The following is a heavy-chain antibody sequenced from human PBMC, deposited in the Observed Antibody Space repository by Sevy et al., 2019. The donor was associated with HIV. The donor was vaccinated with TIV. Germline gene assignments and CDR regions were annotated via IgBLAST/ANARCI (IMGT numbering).Heavy chain of an antibody. V-gene: IGHV4-30-4*02. CDR3: ARESGRIRSNSYYGMDV. J-gene: IGHJ6*02. Sequence: SETLSLTCTVSGAAISSGDSYWTLMRQSPGKGLEWIGFIYYSGTTVYNPPLRSRLIISLDMSKNQFSLHLSSVTAADTAVYYCARESGRIRSNSYYGMDVWGQGTTVTVSS. CDR1: GAAISSGDSY. D-gene: IGHD1-26*01. CDR2: IYYSGTT.